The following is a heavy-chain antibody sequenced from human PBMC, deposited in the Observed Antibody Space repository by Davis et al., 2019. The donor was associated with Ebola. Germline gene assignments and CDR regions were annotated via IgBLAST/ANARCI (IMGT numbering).Heavy chain of an antibody. CDR2: ISGSGGST. CDR1: VITFSSYA. V-gene: IGHV3-23*01. Sequence: GESLKISCADSVITFSSYAMTWVRQAPGKGLEWVSAISGSGGSTYYADSVKGRFTISRDNAKNSLYLQMNSLRAEDTAVYYCARDRFPYGFDPWGQGTLVTVSS. J-gene: IGHJ5*02. CDR3: ARDRFPYGFDP. D-gene: IGHD3-16*01.